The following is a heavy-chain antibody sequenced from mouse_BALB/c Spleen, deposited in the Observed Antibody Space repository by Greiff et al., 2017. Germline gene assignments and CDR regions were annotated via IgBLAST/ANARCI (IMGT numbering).Heavy chain of an antibody. J-gene: IGHJ3*01. CDR2: INPSSGYT. D-gene: IGHD2-2*01. CDR1: GYTFTSYT. V-gene: IGHV1-4*02. CDR3: ARWGGYRRAWFAY. Sequence: QVQLQQSAAELARPGASVKMSCKASGYTFTSYTMHWVKQRPGQGLEWIGYINPSSGYTEYNQKFKDKTTLTADKSSSTAYMQLSSLTSEDSAVYYCARWGGYRRAWFAYWGQGTLVTVSA.